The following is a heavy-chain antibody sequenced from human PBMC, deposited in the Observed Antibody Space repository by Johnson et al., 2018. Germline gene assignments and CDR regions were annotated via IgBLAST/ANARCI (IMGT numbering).Heavy chain of an antibody. CDR2: IWYDGSNK. CDR3: ARDHQWLRLGLHYYGMEV. V-gene: IGHV3-33*01. D-gene: IGHD5-12*01. J-gene: IGHJ6*02. CDR1: GFTFSSYG. Sequence: QVQLVESGGGVVQPGRSLRLSCAASGFTFSSYGMHWVRQAPGKGLEWVAVIWYDGSNKYYADSVKGRFTISRDNSKNTRYLQMNTLKAEDTAVYYCARDHQWLRLGLHYYGMEVWGRGTLVTVSS.